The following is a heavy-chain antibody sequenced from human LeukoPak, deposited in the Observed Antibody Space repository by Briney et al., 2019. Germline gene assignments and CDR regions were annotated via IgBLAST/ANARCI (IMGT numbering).Heavy chain of an antibody. CDR1: GGSVSSSNYY. J-gene: IGHJ4*02. V-gene: IGHV4-39*01. Sequence: SETLSLTCTVSGGSVSSSNYYWGWIRQPPGKGLGWIGTIYYSENTYYNPSLKSRVTISVDTSKNQFSLKLSSVTAADTAVYYCARRDYGGNPFDSWGRGTLVTVSS. CDR2: IYYSENT. CDR3: ARRDYGGNPFDS. D-gene: IGHD4-23*01.